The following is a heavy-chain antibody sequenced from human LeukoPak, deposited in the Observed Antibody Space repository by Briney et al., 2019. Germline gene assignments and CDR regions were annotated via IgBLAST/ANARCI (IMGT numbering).Heavy chain of an antibody. CDR1: GGSISSSNW. V-gene: IGHV4-4*02. Sequence: SGTLSLTCAVSGGSISSSNWWSWVRQPPGKGLEWIGEVYHSGSTNYNPSLKSRVTISVDKSKNQFSLKLSSVTAADTAVYHCARRSPSYCGGDCQTRGAFDIWGQGTMVTVSS. CDR3: ARRSPSYCGGDCQTRGAFDI. D-gene: IGHD2-21*02. CDR2: VYHSGST. J-gene: IGHJ3*02.